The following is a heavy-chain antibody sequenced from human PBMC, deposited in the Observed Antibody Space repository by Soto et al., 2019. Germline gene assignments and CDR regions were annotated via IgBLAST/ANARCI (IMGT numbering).Heavy chain of an antibody. Sequence: GGSLRLSCAASGFTFSSNAMGWVRQAPGKGLEWVSGISSSGGSTYYADSVKGRFTISRDNSKNMLYLQMNNLRAEDTAVYYCAKAQGGSYFDYWGQGTLVTVSS. CDR2: ISSSGGST. CDR1: GFTFSSNA. V-gene: IGHV3-23*01. D-gene: IGHD2-15*01. CDR3: AKAQGGSYFDY. J-gene: IGHJ4*02.